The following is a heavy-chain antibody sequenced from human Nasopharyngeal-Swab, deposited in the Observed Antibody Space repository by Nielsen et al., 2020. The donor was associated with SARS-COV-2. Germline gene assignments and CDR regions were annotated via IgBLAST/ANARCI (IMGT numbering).Heavy chain of an antibody. J-gene: IGHJ6*02. CDR2: IYSGGSST. V-gene: IGHV3-23*03. Sequence: GESLKISCAASGFTFSSYAMSWVRQAPGKGLEWVSVIYSGGSSTYYADSVKGRFTISRDNSKTTLYLQMNSLRAEDTAVYYCAKDHSPYGSGSYPYYYYGMDVWGQGTTVTVSS. CDR1: GFTFSSYA. CDR3: AKDHSPYGSGSYPYYYYGMDV. D-gene: IGHD3-10*01.